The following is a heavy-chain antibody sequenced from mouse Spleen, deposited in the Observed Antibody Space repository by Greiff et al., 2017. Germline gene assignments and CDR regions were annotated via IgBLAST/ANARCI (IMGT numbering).Heavy chain of an antibody. J-gene: IGHJ1*03. CDR2: IYPGDGDT. V-gene: IGHV1-80*01. Sequence: VQLQQSGAELVKPGASVKISCKASGYAFSSYWMNWVKQRPGKGLEWIGQIYPGDGDTNYNGKFKGKATLTADKSSSTAYMQLSSLTSEDSAVYFCARGKGYGNYDWYFDVWGTGTTVTVSS. D-gene: IGHD2-10*02. CDR1: GYAFSSYW. CDR3: ARGKGYGNYDWYFDV.